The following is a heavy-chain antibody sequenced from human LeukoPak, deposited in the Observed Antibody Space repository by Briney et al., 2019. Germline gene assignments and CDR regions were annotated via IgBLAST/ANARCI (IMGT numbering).Heavy chain of an antibody. Sequence: TGGSLRLSCAASGFTFSSYAMSWVRQAPGKGLEWVSGLSGNGIDTYYADSERGRFTISRDNSKNTLYLKMNSLRAEDTTVYYCAKGPGADDFWRGYFLSWGQGTLVTVSS. D-gene: IGHD3-3*01. CDR1: GFTFSSYA. V-gene: IGHV3-23*01. J-gene: IGHJ4*02. CDR3: AKGPGADDFWRGYFLS. CDR2: LSGNGIDT.